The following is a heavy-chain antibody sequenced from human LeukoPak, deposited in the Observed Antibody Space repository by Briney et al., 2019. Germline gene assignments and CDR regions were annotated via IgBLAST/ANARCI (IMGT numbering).Heavy chain of an antibody. CDR1: GFTVSSNY. Sequence: PRRSLRLSCAASGFTVSSNYMSWVRQAPRKGLEWVSVIYSGGSTYYADSVKGRFTISRDNSKNTLYLQMNSLRAEDTAVYYCARERRYYDSSGAFDIWGQGTMVTVSS. CDR3: ARERRYYDSSGAFDI. V-gene: IGHV3-53*01. CDR2: IYSGGST. J-gene: IGHJ3*02. D-gene: IGHD3-22*01.